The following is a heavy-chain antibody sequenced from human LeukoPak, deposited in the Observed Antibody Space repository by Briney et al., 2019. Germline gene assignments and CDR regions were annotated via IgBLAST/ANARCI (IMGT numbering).Heavy chain of an antibody. CDR1: GFTFSSYS. J-gene: IGHJ4*02. CDR3: AKDGTSYYYIYY. Sequence: GGSLRLSCAASGFTFSSYSMNWVRQAPGKGLEWLAFIRYDGSNTYYADSVKGRFTVSRDDSKNTLYLQMNSLRGDDTAVYYCAKDGTSYYYIYYWGQGTLVTVSS. V-gene: IGHV3-30*02. D-gene: IGHD2/OR15-2a*01. CDR2: IRYDGSNT.